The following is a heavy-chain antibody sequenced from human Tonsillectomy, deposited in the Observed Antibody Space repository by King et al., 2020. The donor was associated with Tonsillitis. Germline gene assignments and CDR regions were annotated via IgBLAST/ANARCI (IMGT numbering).Heavy chain of an antibody. CDR2: ISYSGST. D-gene: IGHD3-22*01. J-gene: IGHJ4*02. V-gene: IGHV4-39*01. Sequence: QLQESGPGLVKPSETLSLTCTVSGGSITTSSYYWGWIRQPPGKGLEWIGSISYSGSTYYNPSLGSRVTISVDTSKNQFSLKLSSVTAADTAVYYCARHSGYYDSSGYSYDHWGQGTLVTVSS. CDR1: GGSITTSSYY. CDR3: ARHSGYYDSSGYSYDH.